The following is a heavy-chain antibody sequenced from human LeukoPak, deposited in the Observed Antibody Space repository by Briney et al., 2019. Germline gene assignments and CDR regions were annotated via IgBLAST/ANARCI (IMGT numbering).Heavy chain of an antibody. V-gene: IGHV4-4*07. CDR1: GGSISSYY. D-gene: IGHD3-10*01. CDR3: AIYGDDAFDI. J-gene: IGHJ3*02. CDR2: IYTSGGT. Sequence: PSETLSLTCSVSGGSISSYYWSWIRQPAGKGLEWIGRIYTSGGTNYNPSLKSRVTMSVDTSKNQFSLKLSSVTAADTAVYYCAIYGDDAFDIWGHGTMVAAAS.